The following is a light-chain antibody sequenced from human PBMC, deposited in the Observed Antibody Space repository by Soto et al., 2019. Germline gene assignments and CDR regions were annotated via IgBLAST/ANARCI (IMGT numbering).Light chain of an antibody. CDR2: DNS. Sequence: QSVLTQQASVSGAPGQRVTISCTGGSSNIGAGYDVHWYRQLPGTAPELLIYDNSNRPSGVPARFSGSKSGTSASLAITGLQADDEADYYCQSYDTSLSGWVVFGGGTKLTVL. CDR3: QSYDTSLSGWVV. CDR1: SSNIGAGYD. J-gene: IGLJ2*01. V-gene: IGLV1-40*01.